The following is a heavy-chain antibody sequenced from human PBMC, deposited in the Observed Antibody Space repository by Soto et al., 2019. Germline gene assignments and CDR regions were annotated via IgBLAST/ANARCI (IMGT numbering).Heavy chain of an antibody. CDR1: GFSFSTYG. CDR3: AKAAAGHLDFDY. Sequence: QVQLVESGGGVVQPGTSLRLSCAASGFSFSTYGMHWVRQAPGKGLEWVAVISYDGSNKYYADSVKGRFTISRDNSKNTVYMELNSLRGEDTAVYYCAKAAAGHLDFDYGGQGTLVTVSS. CDR2: ISYDGSNK. D-gene: IGHD6-13*01. J-gene: IGHJ4*02. V-gene: IGHV3-30*18.